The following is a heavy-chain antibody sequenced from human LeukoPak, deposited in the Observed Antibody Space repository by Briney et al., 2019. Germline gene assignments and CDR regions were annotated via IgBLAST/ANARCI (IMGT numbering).Heavy chain of an antibody. Sequence: GGSLRLSCAASGFTFSSYWMSWVRQAPGKGLEWVANIKQDGSEKYYVDSVKGRFTISRDNAKNSLYLQMNSLRAEDTAVYYCARKGGRSSSFYHYYYYYGMDVWGQGTTVTVSS. D-gene: IGHD6-6*01. V-gene: IGHV3-7*01. CDR1: GFTFSSYW. CDR2: IKQDGSEK. J-gene: IGHJ6*02. CDR3: ARKGGRSSSFYHYYYYYGMDV.